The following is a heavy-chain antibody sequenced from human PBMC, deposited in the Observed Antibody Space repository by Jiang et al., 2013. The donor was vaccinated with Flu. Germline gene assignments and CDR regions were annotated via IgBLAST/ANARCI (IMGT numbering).Heavy chain of an antibody. J-gene: IGHJ4*02. Sequence: WMGVESALTMVTQTNAQKLQGRVTMTTDTSTSTAYMELRSLRSDDTAVYYCAREVDTAMGFDYWGQGTLVTVSS. V-gene: IGHV1-18*01. CDR2: SALTMVT. CDR3: AREVDTAMGFDY. D-gene: IGHD5-18*01.